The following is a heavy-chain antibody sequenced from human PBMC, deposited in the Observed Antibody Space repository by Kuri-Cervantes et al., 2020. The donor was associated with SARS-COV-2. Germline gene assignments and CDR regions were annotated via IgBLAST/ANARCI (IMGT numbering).Heavy chain of an antibody. V-gene: IGHV1-69*10. D-gene: IGHD6-13*01. Sequence: SVKVSCKASGGTFSSYAISWVRQAPGQGLEWMGGIIPIFGIANYAQKFQGRVTITADKSTSTAYMELSSLRSEDTAVYYCVRDAAADNLSDYWGQGTLVTVSS. CDR3: VRDAAADNLSDY. CDR2: IIPIFGIA. J-gene: IGHJ4*02. CDR1: GGTFSSYA.